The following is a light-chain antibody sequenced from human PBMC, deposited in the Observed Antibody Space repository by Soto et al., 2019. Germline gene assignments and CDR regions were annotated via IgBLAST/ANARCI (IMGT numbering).Light chain of an antibody. CDR3: SSYAGNNIFV. CDR1: SSDVGSYDS. J-gene: IGLJ1*01. Sequence: QSALTQPPSVSGSPGQSVTISCTGTSSDVGSYDSVSWYQQHPGTVPKPMISNVNTQPSGVPDRFSGSKSGNTASMTISSLQAEDEANYYCSSYAGNNIFVFGTGTKLTVL. CDR2: NVN. V-gene: IGLV2-11*01.